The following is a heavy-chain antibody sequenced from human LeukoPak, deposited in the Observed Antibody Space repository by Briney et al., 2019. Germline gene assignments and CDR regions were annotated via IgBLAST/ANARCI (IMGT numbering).Heavy chain of an antibody. V-gene: IGHV3-33*06. Sequence: GGSLRLSCAASGFSSYGMHWVRQAPGKGLEWVAVIWYDESNKYYADSVKGRFTISRDNSRNTLYLQMNSLRAEDTAVYYCTKDPLGYYFDYWGQGTLVTVSS. CDR2: IWYDESNK. CDR3: TKDPLGYYFDY. J-gene: IGHJ4*02. D-gene: IGHD7-27*01. CDR1: GFSSYG.